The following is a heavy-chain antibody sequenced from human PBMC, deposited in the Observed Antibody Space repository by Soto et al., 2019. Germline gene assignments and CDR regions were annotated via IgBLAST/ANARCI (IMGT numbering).Heavy chain of an antibody. CDR3: TTDLSEDIDPIGRVTRDAFDI. V-gene: IGHV3-15*07. CDR1: GFTFSNAW. D-gene: IGHD5-12*01. J-gene: IGHJ3*02. Sequence: PGGSLRLSCAAPGFTFSNAWMNWVRQAPGKGLEWVGRIKSKTDGGTTDYAAPVKGRFTISRGDSKNTLYLQMNSLKTEDTAVYYCTTDLSEDIDPIGRVTRDAFDIWGQGTMVTVSS. CDR2: IKSKTDGGTT.